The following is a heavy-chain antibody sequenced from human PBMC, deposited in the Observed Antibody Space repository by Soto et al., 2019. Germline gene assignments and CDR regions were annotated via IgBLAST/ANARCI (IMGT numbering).Heavy chain of an antibody. D-gene: IGHD3-10*01. CDR1: GYTFTSYA. CDR3: ARDQDTYGLAVFDS. V-gene: IGHV1-3*01. Sequence: ASVKVSCKASGYTFTSYAMHWVRQAPGQRLEWMGWINAGNGNTKYSQKFQGRVTITRDTSASTAYMELSSLRSEDTAVYYCARDQDTYGLAVFDSWGQGSLVTVSS. J-gene: IGHJ4*02. CDR2: INAGNGNT.